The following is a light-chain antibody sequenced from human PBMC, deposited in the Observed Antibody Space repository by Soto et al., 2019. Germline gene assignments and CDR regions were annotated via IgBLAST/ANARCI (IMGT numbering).Light chain of an antibody. J-gene: IGKJ5*01. Sequence: DIQLTQSPSFLSASVGDRVTIACRASQDINTYLAWYQQKPGKAPKLLIFAASTLQNGVPSRFSGSGSGTEFTVTITSLQPEDFATYYCQQRKSYPITFGQGTRLEIK. CDR1: QDINTY. V-gene: IGKV1-9*01. CDR2: AAS. CDR3: QQRKSYPIT.